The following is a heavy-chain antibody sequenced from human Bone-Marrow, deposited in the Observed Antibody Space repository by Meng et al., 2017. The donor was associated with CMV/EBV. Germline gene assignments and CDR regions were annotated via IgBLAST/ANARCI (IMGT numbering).Heavy chain of an antibody. J-gene: IGHJ6*02. V-gene: IGHV4-34*01. Sequence: SETLSLTCAVYGGSFSGYYWSWIRQPPGKGLEWIGEINHSGSTNYNPSLKSRVTISVDTSKNQFSLKLSAVTAADTAVYYWARRVFWSGYITQNYYYGMDFWGQGTTVTVSS. CDR3: ARRVFWSGYITQNYYYGMDF. CDR1: GGSFSGYY. CDR2: INHSGST. D-gene: IGHD3-3*01.